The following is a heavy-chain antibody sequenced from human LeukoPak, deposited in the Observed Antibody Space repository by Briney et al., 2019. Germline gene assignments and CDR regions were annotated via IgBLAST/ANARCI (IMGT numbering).Heavy chain of an antibody. Sequence: GGSLRLSCAASGFTFSSYGMHWVRQAPGKGLEGVAVISYDGSNKYYADSVKGRFTISRDNSKNTLYLQMNSLRAEDTAVYYCAKKYCGGDCYLDGFDYGGQGTLVTVS. V-gene: IGHV3-30*18. CDR2: ISYDGSNK. J-gene: IGHJ4*02. CDR3: AKKYCGGDCYLDGFDY. D-gene: IGHD2-21*02. CDR1: GFTFSSYG.